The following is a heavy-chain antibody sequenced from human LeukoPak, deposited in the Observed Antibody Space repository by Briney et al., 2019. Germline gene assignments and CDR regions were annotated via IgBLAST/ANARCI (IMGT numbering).Heavy chain of an antibody. Sequence: ASVKVSCKTSGYTFTGYYMHWVRQAPGQGLEWMGWINPNSGGTNYAQKFQGWVTMTRDTSISTAYMELSRLRSDDTAVYYCARESSSWLGPFDYWGQGTLVTVSS. CDR1: GYTFTGYY. CDR2: INPNSGGT. D-gene: IGHD6-13*01. V-gene: IGHV1-2*04. J-gene: IGHJ4*02. CDR3: ARESSSWLGPFDY.